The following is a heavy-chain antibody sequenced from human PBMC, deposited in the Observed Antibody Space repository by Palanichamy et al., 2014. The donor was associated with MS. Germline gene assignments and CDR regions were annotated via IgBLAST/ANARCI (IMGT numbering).Heavy chain of an antibody. CDR2: ISSSGENI. D-gene: IGHD3-3*01. J-gene: IGHJ4*02. CDR1: GFTFSTYE. CDR3: ARNFRSEAGTGLDY. Sequence: EVQLVESGGGVVQPGRSLTVSCAASGFTFSTYEMSWVRQAPGKGLEWVAYISSSGENIYYADSVKGRFTISRDNAKNSLHLQMNRPRVEDTALYYCARNFRSEAGTGLDYWGQGTQVTVSS. V-gene: IGHV3-48*03.